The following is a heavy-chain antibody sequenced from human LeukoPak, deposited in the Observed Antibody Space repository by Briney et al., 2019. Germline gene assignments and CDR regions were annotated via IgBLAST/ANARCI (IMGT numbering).Heavy chain of an antibody. CDR1: GGSISSSSYY. CDR2: IYYSGST. CDR3: ARQSLIAVAEYYFDY. V-gene: IGHV4-39*01. J-gene: IGHJ4*02. Sequence: SETLSLTCTVSGGSISSSSYYWGWIRQPPGKGLEWIGSIYYSGSTYYNPSLKSRVTISVDTSKNQFSLKLSSVTAADTAVYYCARQSLIAVAEYYFDYWGQGTLVTVSS. D-gene: IGHD6-19*01.